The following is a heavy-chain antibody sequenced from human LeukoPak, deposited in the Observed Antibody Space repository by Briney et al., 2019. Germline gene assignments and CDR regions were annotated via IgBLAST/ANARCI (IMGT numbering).Heavy chain of an antibody. CDR3: ARVRGGSSSWYYFDY. V-gene: IGHV1-18*01. CDR1: GYTFTSYG. Sequence: GASVKVSCKASGYTFTSYGISRVRQAPGQGLEWMGWISAYNGNTNYAQKLQGRVTMTTDTSTSTAYMELRSLRSDDTAVYYCARVRGGSSSWYYFDYWGQGTLVTVSS. J-gene: IGHJ4*02. CDR2: ISAYNGNT. D-gene: IGHD6-13*01.